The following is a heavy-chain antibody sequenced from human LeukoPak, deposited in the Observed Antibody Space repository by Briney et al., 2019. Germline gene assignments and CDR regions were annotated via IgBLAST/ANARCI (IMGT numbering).Heavy chain of an antibody. J-gene: IGHJ3*02. D-gene: IGHD2-2*02. V-gene: IGHV4-61*02. CDR3: ARDRLDIVVVPAAIGAFDI. CDR2: IYTSGST. CDR1: GGSISSGSYY. Sequence: SQTLSLTCTVSGGSISSGSYYWSWIRQPAGKGLEWIGRIYTSGSTNYNPSLKSRVTISVDTSKNQFSLKLSSVTAADTAVYYCARDRLDIVVVPAAIGAFDIWGQGTMVTVSS.